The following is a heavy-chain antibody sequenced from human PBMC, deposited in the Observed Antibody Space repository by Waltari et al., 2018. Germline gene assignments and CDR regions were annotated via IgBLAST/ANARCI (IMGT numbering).Heavy chain of an antibody. CDR2: IYATGDT. D-gene: IGHD6-19*01. CDR3: ARAGLGSPSQWLQVLDS. V-gene: IGHV3-53*01. Sequence: EVQLVESGGALIQPGGALRLSCSAYGSQVSSNDMSWVRQVPGKGPEWVSVIYATGDTYYADSVRGRFTISRDTSKNTVYLQMDSLGAADTAVYYCARAGLGSPSQWLQVLDSWGQGTLVTVSA. CDR1: GSQVSSND. J-gene: IGHJ4*02.